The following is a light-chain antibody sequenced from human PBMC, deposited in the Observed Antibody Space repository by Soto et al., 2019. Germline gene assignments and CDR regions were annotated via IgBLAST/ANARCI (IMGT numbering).Light chain of an antibody. CDR3: LQYHNLWA. CDR2: RAS. CDR1: QNIYYN. J-gene: IGKJ1*01. V-gene: IGKV3-15*01. Sequence: ILMTQSPDTVSVSPGESATLSCRASQNIYYNVAWYQHRPGQAPRLLIYRASTRAPGVPARFSGSGSGTEFTLTVSSLQPEYFTVYSCLQYHNLWAFGQGTKVEI.